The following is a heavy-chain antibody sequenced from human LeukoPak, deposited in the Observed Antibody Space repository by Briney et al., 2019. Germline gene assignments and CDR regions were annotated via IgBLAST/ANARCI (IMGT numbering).Heavy chain of an antibody. V-gene: IGHV3-33*08. J-gene: IGHJ4*02. CDR3: ARDPVLSPTVAGSYYFDY. CDR1: GFTFSSYG. Sequence: PGGSLRLSCAASGFTFSSYGMHWVRRAPGKGLEWVAVIWYDGSNKYYADSVKGRFTISRDNSKNTLYLQMNSLRAEDTAVYYCARDPVLSPTVAGSYYFDYWGQGTLVTVSS. CDR2: IWYDGSNK. D-gene: IGHD6-19*01.